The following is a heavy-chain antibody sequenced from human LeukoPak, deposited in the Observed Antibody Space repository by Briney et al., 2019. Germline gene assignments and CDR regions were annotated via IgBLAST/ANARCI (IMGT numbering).Heavy chain of an antibody. CDR2: IKQDGGAK. CDR1: EFTFSSFL. Sequence: GGSLRLSCAASEFTFSSFLMTWVRQAPGKGLEWVANIKQDGGAKYYVDPVKGRFTISRDNAKNSLYLQMNSLRAEDTAVYYCARSGQGLAAAGVGYWGQGTLVTVSS. V-gene: IGHV3-7*01. J-gene: IGHJ4*02. CDR3: ARSGQGLAAAGVGY. D-gene: IGHD6-13*01.